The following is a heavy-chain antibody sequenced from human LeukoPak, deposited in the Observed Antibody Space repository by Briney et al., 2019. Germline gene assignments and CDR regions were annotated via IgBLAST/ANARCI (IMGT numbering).Heavy chain of an antibody. CDR1: GYTLSNHA. J-gene: IGHJ5*02. V-gene: IGHV1-18*04. Sequence: ASVKVSCKGSGYTLSNHAFSWVRQAPGQGLEWMGWISADNGNTNHAQKLQGRVTMTTDTSTSTAYMELRSLRSDDTAVYYCARGLAADSNWFDPWGQGTLVTVSS. CDR2: ISADNGNT. D-gene: IGHD6-13*01. CDR3: ARGLAADSNWFDP.